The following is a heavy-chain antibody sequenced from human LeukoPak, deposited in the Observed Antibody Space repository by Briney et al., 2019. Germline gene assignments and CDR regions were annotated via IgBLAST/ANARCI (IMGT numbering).Heavy chain of an antibody. Sequence: SETLSLTCTVSGGSISSYYWSWIRQPPGKGLEWIGYIYYSGSTNYNPSLKSRVTISVDTSKNQFSLKLSSVTAADTAVYYCARHRWGPDDAFDIWGQGKMVTVSS. V-gene: IGHV4-59*08. CDR1: GGSISSYY. D-gene: IGHD3-16*01. J-gene: IGHJ3*02. CDR3: ARHRWGPDDAFDI. CDR2: IYYSGST.